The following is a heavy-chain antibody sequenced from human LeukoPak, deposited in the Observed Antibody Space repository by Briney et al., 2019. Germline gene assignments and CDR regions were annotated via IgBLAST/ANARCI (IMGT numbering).Heavy chain of an antibody. V-gene: IGHV4-61*01. CDR2: IYYSGST. J-gene: IGHJ1*01. D-gene: IGHD2-15*01. CDR1: GGSVSSGNYY. CDR3: ARGYCSGGTCYRSYFQH. Sequence: SETLYLTCTVSGGSVSSGNYYWSWIRQPPGKGLEWIGYIYYSGSTNYSPSLKSRVTISIDTSKNQFSLKLSSVTAADTAMYYCARGYCSGGTCYRSYFQHWGQGALVTVSS.